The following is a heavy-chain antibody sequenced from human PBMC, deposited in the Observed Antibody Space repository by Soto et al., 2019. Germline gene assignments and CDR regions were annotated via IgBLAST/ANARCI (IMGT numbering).Heavy chain of an antibody. CDR3: ARPITMVRGVKALGY. CDR2: ISAYNGNT. D-gene: IGHD3-10*01. J-gene: IGHJ4*02. V-gene: IGHV1-18*04. CDR1: GYTFTSYG. Sequence: QVQLVQSGAEVKKPGASVKVSCKASGYTFTSYGISWVRQAPGQGLEWIGWISAYNGNTNYAQKLQDRVTMNIDPSTSTAYMEVRSLRSVDTAVYYCARPITMVRGVKALGYWGQGTLVSASS.